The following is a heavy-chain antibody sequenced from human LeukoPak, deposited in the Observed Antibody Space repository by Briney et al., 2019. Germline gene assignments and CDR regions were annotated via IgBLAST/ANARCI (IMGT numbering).Heavy chain of an antibody. D-gene: IGHD6-19*01. CDR2: IYYSGSS. CDR1: GGSISSSTYF. V-gene: IGHV4-39*01. J-gene: IGHJ4*02. CDR3: ARHMYSGAWYYFDY. Sequence: SGTLSLTCTVSGGSISSSTYFWGWIRQPPGQGLDWIGSIYYSGSSYYNPSLKSRVTISVDTSKSQFSLKLSSVTAADTAVYYCARHMYSGAWYYFDYWGQGALVTVSS.